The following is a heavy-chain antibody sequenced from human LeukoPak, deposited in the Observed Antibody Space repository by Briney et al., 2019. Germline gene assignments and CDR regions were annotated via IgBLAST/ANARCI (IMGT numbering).Heavy chain of an antibody. Sequence: GGSLRLSCAASGFTFTAYTMNWVRQAPGKGLEWVSSITLSSSYIYYADSVKGRFTISRDNAKNSLYLQMHSLRAGDTAVYYCARAAYYDAFDIWGQGTMVTVSS. CDR1: GFTFTAYT. D-gene: IGHD3-10*01. CDR3: ARAAYYDAFDI. V-gene: IGHV3-21*01. CDR2: ITLSSSYI. J-gene: IGHJ3*02.